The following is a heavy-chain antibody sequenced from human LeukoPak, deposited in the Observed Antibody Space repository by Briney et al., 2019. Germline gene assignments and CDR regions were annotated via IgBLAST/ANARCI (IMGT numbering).Heavy chain of an antibody. Sequence: PGGSLRLSCAASGFTFSSYAMHWVRQAPGKGLEWVAVISYDGSNKYYADSVKGRFTISRDNSKNTLYLQMNSLRAEDTAVYYCARDPIRIMITFGGVIWGRYFDYWGQGTLVTVSS. CDR3: ARDPIRIMITFGGVIWGRYFDY. V-gene: IGHV3-30-3*01. CDR2: ISYDGSNK. J-gene: IGHJ4*02. D-gene: IGHD3-16*02. CDR1: GFTFSSYA.